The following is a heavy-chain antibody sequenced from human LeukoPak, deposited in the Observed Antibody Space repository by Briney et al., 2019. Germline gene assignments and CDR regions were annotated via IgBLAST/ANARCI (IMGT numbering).Heavy chain of an antibody. CDR1: GFTFSSYG. J-gene: IGHJ4*02. Sequence: GRSLRLSCAASGFTFSSYGMHWVRQAPGKGLEWVAVIWYDGSNKYYADSVKGRFTISRDNSKNTLYLQMNSLRAEDTAVYYCAKDHDYGDYRSYFDYWGQGTLVTVSS. CDR3: AKDHDYGDYRSYFDY. V-gene: IGHV3-33*06. D-gene: IGHD4-17*01. CDR2: IWYDGSNK.